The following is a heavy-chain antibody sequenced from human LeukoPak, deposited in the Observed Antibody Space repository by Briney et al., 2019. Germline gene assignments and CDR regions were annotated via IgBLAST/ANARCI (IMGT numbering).Heavy chain of an antibody. D-gene: IGHD6-13*01. V-gene: IGHV1-69*06. CDR2: IIPIFGTA. J-gene: IGHJ6*03. Sequence: GASVKVSCKASGGTFSNYAISWVRQAPGQGLEWMGGIIPIFGTANYAQKFQGRVTITADKSTSTAYMEPSSLRSEDTAVYYCARVGQQPSYYYSMDVWGKGTTVTVSS. CDR3: ARVGQQPSYYYSMDV. CDR1: GGTFSNYA.